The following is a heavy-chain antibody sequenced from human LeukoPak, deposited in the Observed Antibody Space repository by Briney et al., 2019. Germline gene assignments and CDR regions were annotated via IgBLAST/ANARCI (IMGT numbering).Heavy chain of an antibody. V-gene: IGHV3-23*01. Sequence: PGGSLRLSCAASGFTFSNYAMSWVRQAPGMGLEWVSVLTGSGTATFYADSVKGRFNISRDNSKNTLYLQMNSLRAEDTAVYFCAKSQWYSGYDSEFVKWGQGTLVSVSS. J-gene: IGHJ4*02. CDR2: LTGSGTAT. D-gene: IGHD5-12*01. CDR3: AKSQWYSGYDSEFVK. CDR1: GFTFSNYA.